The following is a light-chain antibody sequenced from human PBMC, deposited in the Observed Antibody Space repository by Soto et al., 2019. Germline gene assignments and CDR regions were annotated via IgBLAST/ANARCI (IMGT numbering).Light chain of an antibody. J-gene: IGLJ1*01. CDR2: ETY. V-gene: IGLV1-51*02. Sequence: QSVLTQPPSVSAAPGQKVTISCSGSSSNIGNNYVSWYQQLPGTAPKLLIYETYKRPSGIPDRLSGSKSGTSATLGITGLQTGDEADYYCGTWDSSLSARVFGTGTKVTVL. CDR1: SSNIGNNY. CDR3: GTWDSSLSARV.